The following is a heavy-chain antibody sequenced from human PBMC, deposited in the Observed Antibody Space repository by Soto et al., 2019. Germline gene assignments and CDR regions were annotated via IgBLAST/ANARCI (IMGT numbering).Heavy chain of an antibody. CDR3: ARETPPAAY. CDR2: ISAYNGNT. CDR1: GYTFTSYG. D-gene: IGHD6-25*01. J-gene: IGHJ4*02. Sequence: QVQLVQSGAEVKKPGASVKVSCKASGYTFTSYGISWVRQAPGQGLEWMGWISAYNGNTKYAQKLQGRVTLTTDTPTSKANMERRSREPDDRALYSCARETPPAAYWGQGPLVTVSS. V-gene: IGHV1-18*01.